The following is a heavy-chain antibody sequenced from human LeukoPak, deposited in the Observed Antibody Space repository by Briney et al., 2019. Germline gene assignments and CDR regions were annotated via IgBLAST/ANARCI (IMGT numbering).Heavy chain of an antibody. CDR2: IYYTGST. J-gene: IGHJ4*02. D-gene: IGHD5-18*01. CDR3: ASGYSYGYTAALDY. CDR1: GLAISGSSYY. V-gene: IGHV4-39*07. Sequence: SETLSLTCSVSGLAISGSSYYWAWIRQPPGKGLEYIGNIYYTGSTYYNPSLKSRVTISVDTSKNQFSLKLSSVTAADTAVYYCASGYSYGYTAALDYWGQGTLVTVSS.